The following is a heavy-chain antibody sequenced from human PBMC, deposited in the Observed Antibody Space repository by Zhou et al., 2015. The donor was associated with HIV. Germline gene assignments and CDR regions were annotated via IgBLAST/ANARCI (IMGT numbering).Heavy chain of an antibody. J-gene: IGHJ3*02. Sequence: QVQLVQSGAEVKKPGSSVKVSCKASGGTFSSYAISWVRQAPGQGLEWMGGIIPIFGTANYAQKFQGRVTITADESTSTAYMELSSLRSEDTAVYYCARDRGKVVITHGTGHFSADDAFDIWGQGTMVTVSS. CDR1: GGTFSSYA. V-gene: IGHV1-69*12. CDR3: ARDRGKVVITHGTGHFSADDAFDI. CDR2: IIPIFGTA. D-gene: IGHD3-22*01.